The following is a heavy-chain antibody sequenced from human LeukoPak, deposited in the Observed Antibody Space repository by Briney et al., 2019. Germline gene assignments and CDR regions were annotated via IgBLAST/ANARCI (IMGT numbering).Heavy chain of an antibody. CDR2: INPDGDGM. D-gene: IGHD5-12*01. CDR3: AAWTDRGYSY. CDR1: GFTFSSFG. V-gene: IGHV3-7*01. Sequence: GGSLRLSCAASGFTFSSFGMHWVRQAPGKGLEWVANINPDGDGMRFVDSVKGRFTMSRDNAQSSLHLQMNSLRVEDTAFYYCAAWTDRGYSYWGQGVLVTVSS. J-gene: IGHJ4*02.